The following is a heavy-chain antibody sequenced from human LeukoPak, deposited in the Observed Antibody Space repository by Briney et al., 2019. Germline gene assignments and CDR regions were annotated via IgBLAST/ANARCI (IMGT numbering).Heavy chain of an antibody. V-gene: IGHV4-34*01. CDR1: GGSFSGYY. D-gene: IGHD2-15*01. CDR2: INHSGST. Sequence: SETLTLTCTVYGGSFSGYYCSWIRQPPGKGLEWIGEINHSGSTNYNPSLKSRVTISVDTSKNQFSLKLSSVTAADTAVYYCARAPYCSGGCCPALNAFDIWGQGTMVTLSS. CDR3: ARAPYCSGGCCPALNAFDI. J-gene: IGHJ3*02.